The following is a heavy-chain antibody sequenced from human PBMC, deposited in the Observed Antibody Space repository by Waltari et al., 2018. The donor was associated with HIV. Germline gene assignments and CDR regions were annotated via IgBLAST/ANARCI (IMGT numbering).Heavy chain of an antibody. CDR1: GFTFTNAW. D-gene: IGHD2-21*02. CDR2: FKSETDGGTT. CDR3: TTGDIVVVTDY. Sequence: EVQLVESGGGLVKPGGSLRLSCAASGFTFTNAWMSWVRQDPGKVLEGVGRFKSETDGGTTDYAAPVKGRFTISRDDSKNTLYLQMNSLKTEDTAVYYCTTGDIVVVTDYWGQGTLVTVSS. J-gene: IGHJ4*02. V-gene: IGHV3-15*01.